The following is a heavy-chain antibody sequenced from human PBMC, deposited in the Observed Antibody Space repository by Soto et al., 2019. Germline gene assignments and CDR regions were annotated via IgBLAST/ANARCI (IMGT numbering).Heavy chain of an antibody. CDR3: ARGLYYYDSDAFDM. J-gene: IGHJ3*02. Sequence: SVKVSCKASGGTFSSYAISWVRQAPGQGLEWMGGIIPIFGTANYAQKFQGRVTITADESTSTAYMELSSLRSEDTAVYYCARGLYYYDSDAFDMWGQGTMVTVS. D-gene: IGHD3-22*01. V-gene: IGHV1-69*13. CDR2: IIPIFGTA. CDR1: GGTFSSYA.